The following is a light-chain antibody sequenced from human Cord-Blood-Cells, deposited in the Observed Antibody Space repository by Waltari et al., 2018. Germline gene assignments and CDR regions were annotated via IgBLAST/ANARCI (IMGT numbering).Light chain of an antibody. V-gene: IGKV1-39*01. J-gene: IGKJ4*01. CDR1: QSIRSY. Sequence: IQMPQPPPSLSASVGDRVPSPCRASQSIRSYLNWYQQKPGKAPKLLIYAASSLQSGVPSRFSGSGSGTDFTLTISSLQPEDFATYYGQQSYSTPPLTFGGGTKVEIK. CDR3: QQSYSTPPLT. CDR2: AAS.